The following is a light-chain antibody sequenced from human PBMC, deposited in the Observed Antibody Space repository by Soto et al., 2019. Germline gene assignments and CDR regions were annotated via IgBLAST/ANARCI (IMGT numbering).Light chain of an antibody. CDR3: CSYAGSPLV. V-gene: IGLV2-11*01. CDR2: DVS. J-gene: IGLJ1*01. Sequence: QSALTQPRSVSGSPGQSVAISCTGTSSDVGGYNYVSWFQQHPGKAPKLMIYDVSKRPSGVPDRFSGSKSGNTASLTIAGLQAEEEADYYCCSYAGSPLVFGTGTKLTVL. CDR1: SSDVGGYNY.